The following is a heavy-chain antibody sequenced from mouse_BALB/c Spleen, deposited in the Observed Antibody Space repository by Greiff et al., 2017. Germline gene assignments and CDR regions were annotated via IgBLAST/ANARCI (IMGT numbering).Heavy chain of an antibody. J-gene: IGHJ4*01. CDR3: TRGRNRYDGGDAMDY. Sequence: EVQLQQSGTVLARPGASVKMSCKASGYSFTSYWMHWVKQRPGQGLEWIGAIYPGNSDTSYNQKFKGKAKLTAVTSASTAYMELSSLTNEDSAVYYCTRGRNRYDGGDAMDYWGQGTSVTVSS. D-gene: IGHD2-14*01. CDR2: IYPGNSDT. V-gene: IGHV1-5*01. CDR1: GYSFTSYW.